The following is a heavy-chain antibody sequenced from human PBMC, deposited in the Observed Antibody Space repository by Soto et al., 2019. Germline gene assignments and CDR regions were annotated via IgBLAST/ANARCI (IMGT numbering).Heavy chain of an antibody. CDR1: GFTFSSYW. J-gene: IGHJ5*02. Sequence: GGSLRLSCTASGFTFSSYWMNWVRQASGKGLEWVGNIKEDGSEKFYVDSVKGRFTISRDNAKNSLYLDMNSLRVEDTAIYFCARDFGGPWGQGTLVTVSS. V-gene: IGHV3-7*05. D-gene: IGHD1-26*01. CDR2: IKEDGSEK. CDR3: ARDFGGP.